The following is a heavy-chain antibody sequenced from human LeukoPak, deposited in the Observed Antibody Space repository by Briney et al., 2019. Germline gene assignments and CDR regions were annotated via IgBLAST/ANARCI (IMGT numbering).Heavy chain of an antibody. CDR3: ARADWGFGNFDL. Sequence: SETLSLTCTVSGGSISSYYWSWIRQPPGKGLEWIGYIYYSGSTNYNPSLKSRVTISVDTSKDQFSLKLSSVTAADTAVYYCARADWGFGNFDLWGRGTLVTVSS. CDR1: GGSISSYY. CDR2: IYYSGST. V-gene: IGHV4-59*01. J-gene: IGHJ2*01. D-gene: IGHD7-27*01.